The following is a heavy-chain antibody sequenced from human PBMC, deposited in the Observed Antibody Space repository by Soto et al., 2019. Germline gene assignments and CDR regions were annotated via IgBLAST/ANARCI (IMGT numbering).Heavy chain of an antibody. D-gene: IGHD2-15*01. Sequence: ASVKVSCKASGYTFTIYGISLVRQAPGQGLEWMGWISAYNGNTNYAQKLQGRVTMTTDTSTSTAYMELRSLRSDDTAVYYCARATLLGYCSGGSCYSDYYYGMDVWGQGTTVTVSS. CDR1: GYTFTIYG. J-gene: IGHJ6*02. CDR2: ISAYNGNT. CDR3: ARATLLGYCSGGSCYSDYYYGMDV. V-gene: IGHV1-18*01.